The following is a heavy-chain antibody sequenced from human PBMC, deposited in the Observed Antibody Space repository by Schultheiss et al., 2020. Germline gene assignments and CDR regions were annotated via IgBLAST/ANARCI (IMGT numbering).Heavy chain of an antibody. V-gene: IGHV2-70*17. D-gene: IGHD2-15*01. Sequence: SGPTLVKPTQTLTLTCTFSGFSLSTSGMCVSWIRQPPGKALEWLARIDWDDDKFYSTSLKSRLTISKDTSKSQVVLTMTNMDPVDTATYYCARIRPRYCSGGTCYSEYYFDFWGQGTLVTVSS. CDR1: GFSLSTSGMC. CDR3: ARIRPRYCSGGTCYSEYYFDF. CDR2: IDWDDDK. J-gene: IGHJ4*02.